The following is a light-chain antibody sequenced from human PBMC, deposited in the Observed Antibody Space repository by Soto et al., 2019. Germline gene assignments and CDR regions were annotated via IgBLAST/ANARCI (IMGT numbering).Light chain of an antibody. CDR2: DVS. J-gene: IGLJ2*01. Sequence: QAVVTQPASVSGSPGQWITISCTGTSSDVGGYNYVSWYQQHPGNAPKLMIYDVSNRPSGVSNRFSGSKSGNTASLTISGLQAEDEADYYCSSYTSSSTLDFGGGTKVTVL. CDR1: SSDVGGYNY. CDR3: SSYTSSSTLD. V-gene: IGLV2-14*01.